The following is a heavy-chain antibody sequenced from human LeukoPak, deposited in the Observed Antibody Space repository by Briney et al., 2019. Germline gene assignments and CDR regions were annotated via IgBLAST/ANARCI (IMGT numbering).Heavy chain of an antibody. CDR3: ARKADYFDY. CDR1: GFTFSDYD. J-gene: IGHJ4*02. V-gene: IGHV3-11*03. D-gene: IGHD2-15*01. Sequence: PGGSLRLSCAASGFTFSDYDMSCIRQAPGKALEWISYIASSSSYTNYADSVKGRFTISRDNAKNSLYLQMNSLRGEDTAVYYCARKADYFDYWGQGTLVTVSS. CDR2: IASSSSYT.